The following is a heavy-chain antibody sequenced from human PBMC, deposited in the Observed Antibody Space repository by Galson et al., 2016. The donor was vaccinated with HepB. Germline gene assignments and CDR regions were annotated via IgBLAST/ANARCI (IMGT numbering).Heavy chain of an antibody. J-gene: IGHJ3*02. CDR3: AKDRLSGHGDYSWGIFDI. CDR1: GFTFSSSA. V-gene: IGHV3-48*03. CDR2: ISNSGDSI. Sequence: SLRLSCAASGFTFSSSAMNWVRQAPGKGLEWVSYISNSGDSIYYADSVKGRFTISRDNAKNSLYLQMNSLTTEDTAIYFCAKDRLSGHGDYSWGIFDIWGRGTEVTVSS. D-gene: IGHD4-17*01.